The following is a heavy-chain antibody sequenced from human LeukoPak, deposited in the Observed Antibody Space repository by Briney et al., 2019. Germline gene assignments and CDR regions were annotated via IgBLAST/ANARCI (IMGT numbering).Heavy chain of an antibody. CDR3: ARDFWSGYYTED. CDR2: ISWNSGSI. J-gene: IGHJ4*02. Sequence: PGGSLRLSCAASGFTFSSYAMSWVRQAPGKGLEWVSGISWNSGSIGYADSVKGRFTISRDNAKNSLYLQMNSLRAEDTAVYYCARDFWSGYYTEDWGQGALVIVSS. CDR1: GFTFSSYA. D-gene: IGHD3-3*01. V-gene: IGHV3-9*01.